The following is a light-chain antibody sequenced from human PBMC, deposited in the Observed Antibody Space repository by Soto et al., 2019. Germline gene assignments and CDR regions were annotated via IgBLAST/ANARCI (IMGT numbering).Light chain of an antibody. Sequence: DIVMTQSPLSLPVTPGEPASISCRSSQSLLHGNGYNYLDWYLQKPGQSPQLLIYLGSNRASGVPDRFSGSGSGTDFTLTISRVEAEDVGVYYCMQALQTPQLTFGGGTKVDIK. V-gene: IGKV2-28*01. J-gene: IGKJ4*01. CDR1: QSLLHGNGYNY. CDR3: MQALQTPQLT. CDR2: LGS.